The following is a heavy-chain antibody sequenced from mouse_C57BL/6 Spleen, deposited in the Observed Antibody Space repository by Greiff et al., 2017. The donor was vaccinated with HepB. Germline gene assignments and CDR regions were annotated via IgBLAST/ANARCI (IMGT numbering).Heavy chain of an antibody. V-gene: IGHV7-1*01. D-gene: IGHD1-1*01. CDR1: GFTFSDFY. CDR3: AREAYYGYAMDY. CDR2: SRNKANDYTT. Sequence: EVKLMESGGGLVQSGCSLRLSCATSGFTFSDFYMEWVRQAPGKGLEWIAASRNKANDYTTEYSASVKGRFIVSRDTSQSILYLQMNALRAEDTAIYYCAREAYYGYAMDYWGQGTSVTVSS. J-gene: IGHJ4*01.